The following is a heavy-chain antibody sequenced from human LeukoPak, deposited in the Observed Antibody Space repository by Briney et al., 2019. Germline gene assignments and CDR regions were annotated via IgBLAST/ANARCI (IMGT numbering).Heavy chain of an antibody. CDR3: ARHRSLTLLSYYDSSGYIRYYYYMDV. CDR1: GGSFSGYY. V-gene: IGHV4-34*01. CDR2: INHSGST. Sequence: SETLSLTCAVYGGSFSGYYWSWIRQPPGKGLEWIGEINHSGSTNYNPSLKSRVTISVDTSKNQFSLKLSSVTAADTAVYYCARHRSLTLLSYYDSSGYIRYYYYMDVWGKGTTVTISS. D-gene: IGHD3-22*01. J-gene: IGHJ6*03.